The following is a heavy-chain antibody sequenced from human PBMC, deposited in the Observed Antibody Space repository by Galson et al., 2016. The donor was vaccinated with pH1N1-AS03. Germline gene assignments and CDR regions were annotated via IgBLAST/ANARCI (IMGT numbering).Heavy chain of an antibody. CDR3: AKAPNAVSTGGEY. CDR1: GFTFSSYA. J-gene: IGHJ4*02. V-gene: IGHV3-23*01. CDR2: ISGSGGTT. Sequence: SLRLSCAASGFTFSSYAMSWVRQAPGKGLEWVSAISGSGGTTYYADSVKGRFTISRDNSKNTQYLQMNSLAAADTAVYYCAKAPNAVSTGGEYWGQGTLVTASS. D-gene: IGHD5/OR15-5a*01.